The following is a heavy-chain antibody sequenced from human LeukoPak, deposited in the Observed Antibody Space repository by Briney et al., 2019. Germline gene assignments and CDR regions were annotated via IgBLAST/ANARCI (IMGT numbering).Heavy chain of an antibody. V-gene: IGHV4-34*01. D-gene: IGHD6-19*01. CDR3: ARDRGWSFKSAKSFDY. CDR1: GGSFSGYN. Sequence: SETLSLTCAVYGGSFSGYNWSWIRQPPGKGLEWIGKINHSGSTNYNPSLKSRVTISVDTSKNQFSLKLSSVTAADTAVYYCARDRGWSFKSAKSFDYWGQGTLVTVSS. CDR2: INHSGST. J-gene: IGHJ4*02.